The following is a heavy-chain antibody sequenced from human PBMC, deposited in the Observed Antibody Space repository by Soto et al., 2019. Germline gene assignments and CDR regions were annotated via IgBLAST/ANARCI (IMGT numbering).Heavy chain of an antibody. Sequence: GSLRLSCIGSGFTFSSYEMNWVRQAPGKGLESISYIGGSGGSKLYADSVQGRFTISRDNARNSLYLQMDSLTAADTAVYYCARIHNNYNDVHFDSWGQGALVTVSS. D-gene: IGHD3-10*01. J-gene: IGHJ4*02. CDR2: IGGSGGSK. V-gene: IGHV3-48*03. CDR3: ARIHNNYNDVHFDS. CDR1: GFTFSSYE.